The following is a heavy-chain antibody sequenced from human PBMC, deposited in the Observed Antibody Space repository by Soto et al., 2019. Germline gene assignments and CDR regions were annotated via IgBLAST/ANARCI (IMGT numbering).Heavy chain of an antibody. CDR2: ISGSGGST. D-gene: IGHD3-22*01. CDR1: GFTFSSYA. J-gene: IGHJ6*02. V-gene: IGHV3-23*01. Sequence: GGSLRLSCAASGFTFSSYAMSWVRQAPGKGLEWVSAISGSGGSTYYADSVKGRFTISRDNSKNTLYLQMNSLRAEDTAVYYCAKDAYYDGSGYYFWYYYGMDVWGQGTTVTVSS. CDR3: AKDAYYDGSGYYFWYYYGMDV.